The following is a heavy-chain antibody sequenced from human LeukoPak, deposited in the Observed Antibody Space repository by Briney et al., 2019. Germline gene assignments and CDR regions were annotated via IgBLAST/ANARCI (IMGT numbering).Heavy chain of an antibody. D-gene: IGHD6-19*01. CDR3: ARQPTVRRGAVASNFDY. V-gene: IGHV4-39*01. J-gene: IGHJ4*02. Sequence: PSETLSLTCSVSVGLFTSTIHYGPSIRQPPGKGLVWIESIYYYGITYYNASLESRVTMSVDTSRNPFSLRLRSVSAADTSVYYCARQPTVRRGAVASNFDYWGQGTLVTVSS. CDR1: VGLFTSTIHY. CDR2: IYYYGIT.